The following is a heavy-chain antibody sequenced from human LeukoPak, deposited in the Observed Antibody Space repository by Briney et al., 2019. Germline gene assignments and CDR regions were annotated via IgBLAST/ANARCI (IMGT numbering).Heavy chain of an antibody. CDR2: ISTYTGKT. CDR3: ARGNYDFWSQKIDAFDI. D-gene: IGHD3-3*01. V-gene: IGHV1-18*01. Sequence: GASVKVSCKASGYTFTNYGISWVRQAPGQGLEWMGWISTYTGKTNCTQKVQDRVTMTRDTSTSTAYMELSSLRSEDTAVYYCARGNYDFWSQKIDAFDIWGQGTMVTVSS. CDR1: GYTFTNYG. J-gene: IGHJ3*02.